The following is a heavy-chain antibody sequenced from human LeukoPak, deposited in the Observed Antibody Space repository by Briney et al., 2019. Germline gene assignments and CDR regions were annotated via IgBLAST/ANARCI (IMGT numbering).Heavy chain of an antibody. V-gene: IGHV3-23*01. D-gene: IGHD6-19*01. J-gene: IGHJ5*02. CDR2: INYSGSGT. CDR1: GITFSTYA. Sequence: PGGSLRLSCAASGITFSTYAMTWVRQAPGKGLEWVSSINYSGSGTFYADSVKGRFTISRDNSKDTLYLQMNNLRVEDMAVYYCAKEEYDSGWYKWFGPWGQGTLVTASS. CDR3: AKEEYDSGWYKWFGP.